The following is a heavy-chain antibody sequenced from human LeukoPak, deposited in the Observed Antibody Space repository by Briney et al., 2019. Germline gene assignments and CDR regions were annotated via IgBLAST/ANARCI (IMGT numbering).Heavy chain of an antibody. V-gene: IGHV1-18*01. CDR2: ISGYNGDT. J-gene: IGHJ4*02. CDR3: ARSWNSACDY. D-gene: IGHD1-7*01. Sequence: ASVKVSCKASGGTFSSYAISWVRQAPGQGLEWMGWISGYNGDTNYAQKLQGRVTMTTDTSTSTAYMELRSLRSDDTAVYYCARSWNSACDYWGQGTLVTVSS. CDR1: GGTFSSYA.